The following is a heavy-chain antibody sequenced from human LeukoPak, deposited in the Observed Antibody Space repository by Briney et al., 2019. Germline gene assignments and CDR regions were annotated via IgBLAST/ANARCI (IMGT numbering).Heavy chain of an antibody. D-gene: IGHD3-10*01. CDR1: GYTSTSYD. Sequence: ASVKVSCKATGYTSTSYDINWVRQATGQGLEWMGWMNPNSGNTGYAQKFQGRVTMTRNTSISTAYMELSSLRSEDTAVYYCARASPNYYGSGSYYYYFDYWGQGTLVTVSS. J-gene: IGHJ4*02. CDR2: MNPNSGNT. V-gene: IGHV1-8*01. CDR3: ARASPNYYGSGSYYYYFDY.